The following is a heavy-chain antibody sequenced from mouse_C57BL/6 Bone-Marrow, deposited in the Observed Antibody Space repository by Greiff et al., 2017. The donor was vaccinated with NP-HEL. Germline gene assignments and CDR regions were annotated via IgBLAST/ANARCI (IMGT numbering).Heavy chain of an antibody. V-gene: IGHV3-1*01. CDR2: ISYSGST. D-gene: IGHD2-4*01. Sequence: EVKLVESGPGMVKPSQSLSLTCTVTGYSITSGYDWHWIRHFPGNKLEWMGYISYSGSTNYNPSLKSRISITHDTSKNHFFLKLNSVTTEDTATDYCARENIYYDYERYFDVWGTGTTVTVSS. J-gene: IGHJ1*03. CDR1: GYSITSGYD. CDR3: ARENIYYDYERYFDV.